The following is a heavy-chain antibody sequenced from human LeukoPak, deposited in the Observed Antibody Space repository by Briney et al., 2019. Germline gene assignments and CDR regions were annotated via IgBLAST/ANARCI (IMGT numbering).Heavy chain of an antibody. J-gene: IGHJ6*02. CDR3: ARESSGSYYYGMDV. Sequence: GASVTVSCKASGYTFTGYYMHWVRQAPGQGLEWMGWINPNRGGTNYAQKFQGRVTVTRDTSISTAYMELSRLRSDDTAVYYCARESSGSYYYGMDVWGQGTTVTVSS. D-gene: IGHD1-26*01. CDR2: INPNRGGT. CDR1: GYTFTGYY. V-gene: IGHV1-2*02.